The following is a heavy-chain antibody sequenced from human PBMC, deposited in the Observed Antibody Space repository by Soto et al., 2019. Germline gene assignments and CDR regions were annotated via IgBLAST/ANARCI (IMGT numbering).Heavy chain of an antibody. V-gene: IGHV4-34*01. CDR3: ARGRYLYSSGWYLSDSGPENYGMDV. Sequence: QVQLQQWGAGLLKPSETLSLTCAVYGGSFSGYYWSWIRQPPGKGLEWIGEINHSGSTNYNPSLKSRVTISVDTSKNQFSLKLSSVTAADTAVYYCARGRYLYSSGWYLSDSGPENYGMDVWGQGTTVTVSS. CDR1: GGSFSGYY. J-gene: IGHJ6*02. D-gene: IGHD6-19*01. CDR2: INHSGST.